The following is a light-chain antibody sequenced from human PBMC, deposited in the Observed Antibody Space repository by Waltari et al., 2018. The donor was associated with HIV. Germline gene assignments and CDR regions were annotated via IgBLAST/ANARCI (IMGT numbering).Light chain of an antibody. CDR3: QQRHNWPPLT. CDR1: ESVSNY. CDR2: DST. J-gene: IGKJ4*01. V-gene: IGKV3-11*01. Sequence: ETVLTQSPATLSLSPGERATLSCRASESVSNYLAWYHQQPGQPPRLLLYDSTQRATGIPARFSGSGSTTDFTLTFSSLEPEDFGVYYCQQRHNWPPLTFGGGTKVEIK.